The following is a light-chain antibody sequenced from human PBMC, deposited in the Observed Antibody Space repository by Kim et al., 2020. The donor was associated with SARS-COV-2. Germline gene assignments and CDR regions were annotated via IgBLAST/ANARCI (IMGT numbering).Light chain of an antibody. V-gene: IGKV3-15*01. Sequence: SASAGERATLSCRASQSVSSYLAWYQQKPGQAPRLLIYGASARATGIPARFSGSGSGTEFTLTISSLQSEDFAVYYCQQYNSRWTFGQGTKVDIK. CDR2: GAS. CDR3: QQYNSRWT. CDR1: QSVSSY. J-gene: IGKJ1*01.